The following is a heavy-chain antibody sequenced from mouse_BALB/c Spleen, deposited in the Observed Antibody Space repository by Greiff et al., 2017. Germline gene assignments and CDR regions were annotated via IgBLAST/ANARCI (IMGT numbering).Heavy chain of an antibody. J-gene: IGHJ4*01. Sequence: DVKLVESGGGLVQPGGSRKLSCAASGFTFSSFGMHWVRQAPEKGLEWVAYISSGSSTIYYADTVKGRFTISRDNPKNTLFLQMTSLRSEDTAMYYCASMDYWGQGTSVTVSS. CDR3: ASMDY. V-gene: IGHV5-17*02. CDR2: ISSGSSTI. CDR1: GFTFSSFG.